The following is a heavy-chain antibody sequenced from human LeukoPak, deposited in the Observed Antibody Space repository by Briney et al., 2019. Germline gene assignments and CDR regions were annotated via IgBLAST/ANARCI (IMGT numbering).Heavy chain of an antibody. V-gene: IGHV3-30*02. CDR1: GFTFSSYG. Sequence: PGGSLRLSCAASGFTFSSYGLHWVRQAPGKGLEWVAFIRYDGSNKYYADSVKGRFTISRDNSKNTLYLQMNSLRAEDTAVYYCAKGPQDIVVVPAAPDYWGQGTLVTVSS. CDR2: IRYDGSNK. J-gene: IGHJ4*02. D-gene: IGHD2-2*01. CDR3: AKGPQDIVVVPAAPDY.